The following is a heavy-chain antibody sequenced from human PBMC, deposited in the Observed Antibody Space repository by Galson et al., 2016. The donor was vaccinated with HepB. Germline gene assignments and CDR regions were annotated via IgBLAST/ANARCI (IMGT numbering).Heavy chain of an antibody. CDR2: INHSGST. CDR1: GGSFSGYY. D-gene: IGHD1-26*01. CDR3: ARGFNSFGSGSYNAFDI. V-gene: IGHV4-34*01. Sequence: SETLSLTCAVYGGSFSGYYWSWIRQPPRKGLEWIGEINHSGSTNYNPSLKSRVTISVDTSKNQFSLNLSSVTAADTAVYYCARGFNSFGSGSYNAFDIWGQGTMVTVSS. J-gene: IGHJ3*02.